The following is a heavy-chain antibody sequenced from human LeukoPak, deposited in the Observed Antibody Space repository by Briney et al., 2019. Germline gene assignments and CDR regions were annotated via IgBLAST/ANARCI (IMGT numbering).Heavy chain of an antibody. D-gene: IGHD1-1*01. CDR1: GFVFSTYA. Sequence: GGSLRLSCAASGFVFSTYALGWVRQAPGKGLEWVSAISSSGDNTYYADSVKGQFTISRDNSKNTLDLQMNSLRAEDTAMYHCAKVKALDAVASYFDYWGQGTLVTVSS. CDR2: ISSSGDNT. CDR3: AKVKALDAVASYFDY. J-gene: IGHJ4*02. V-gene: IGHV3-23*01.